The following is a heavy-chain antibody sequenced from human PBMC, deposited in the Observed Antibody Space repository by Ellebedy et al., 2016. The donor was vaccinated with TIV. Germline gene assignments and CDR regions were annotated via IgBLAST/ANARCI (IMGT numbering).Heavy chain of an antibody. Sequence: ASVKVSCKGSGYSFTSYWISWVRQMPGKGLEWMGRIDPSDSYTNYSPSFQGNVTISAEKSISTAYLQWSSLKASDTAMYYCARAAYSSGWYPFDYWGQGTLVTVSS. V-gene: IGHV5-10-1*01. D-gene: IGHD6-19*01. CDR3: ARAAYSSGWYPFDY. CDR1: GYSFTSYW. CDR2: IDPSDSYT. J-gene: IGHJ4*02.